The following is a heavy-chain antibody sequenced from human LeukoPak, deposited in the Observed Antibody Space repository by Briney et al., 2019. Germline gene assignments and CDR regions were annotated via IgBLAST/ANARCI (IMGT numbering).Heavy chain of an antibody. Sequence: TSETLSLTCTVSGGSISSGGYYWSWIRQHPGKGLEWIGYIYYSGSTYYNPSLKSRLTISVDTSRDQFSLKLNSVTAADTAVYYCARSRIQLWNSPFDYWGQGTLVTVSS. CDR2: IYYSGST. J-gene: IGHJ4*02. CDR3: ARSRIQLWNSPFDY. CDR1: GGSISSGGYY. D-gene: IGHD5-18*01. V-gene: IGHV4-31*03.